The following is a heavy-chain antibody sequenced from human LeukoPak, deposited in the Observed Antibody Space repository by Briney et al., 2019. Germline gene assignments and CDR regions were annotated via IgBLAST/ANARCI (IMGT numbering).Heavy chain of an antibody. CDR2: VIPIFGTA. V-gene: IGHV1-69*06. CDR3: ARANNGLTLVRGVRDYYYYMDV. D-gene: IGHD3-10*01. Sequence: SVKVSCKASGGTFSSYAISWVRQAPGQGLEWMGGVIPIFGTANNAQKFQDRVIISADKITNTAYMELTSLRYEDTAVYYCARANNGLTLVRGVRDYYYYMDVWGTGTTVTVSS. CDR1: GGTFSSYA. J-gene: IGHJ6*03.